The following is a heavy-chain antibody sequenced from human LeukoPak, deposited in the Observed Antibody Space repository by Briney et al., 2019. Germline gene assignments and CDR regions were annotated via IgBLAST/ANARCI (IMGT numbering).Heavy chain of an antibody. CDR3: ARGDDYGDPMDY. CDR1: GFTVSSNY. Sequence: GGSLRLSCAASGFTVSSNYMSWVRQAPGKGLQWVSVIYSGGSTYYADSVKGRFTISRDNSKNTLYLQMNSLRAEDTAVYYCARGDDYGDPMDYWGQGTLVTVSS. J-gene: IGHJ4*02. V-gene: IGHV3-66*02. CDR2: IYSGGST. D-gene: IGHD4-17*01.